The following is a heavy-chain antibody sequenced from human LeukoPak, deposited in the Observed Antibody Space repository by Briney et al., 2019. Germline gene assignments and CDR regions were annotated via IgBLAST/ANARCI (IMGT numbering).Heavy chain of an antibody. CDR2: ISSNGENT. CDR3: VRGTGY. J-gene: IGHJ4*02. CDR1: GFTFSTYV. V-gene: IGHV3-64D*06. Sequence: GGSLSLTCSFTGFTFSTYVMNRVRQAPGQGLEYVSAISSNGENTYYADPVKGRFTISRDNSKNTLYLQMSSLRADDTAVYYCVRGTGYWGQGTLVTVSS.